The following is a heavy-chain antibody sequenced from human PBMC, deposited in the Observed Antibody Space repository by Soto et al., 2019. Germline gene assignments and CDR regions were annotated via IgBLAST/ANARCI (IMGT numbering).Heavy chain of an antibody. CDR1: GGSISSSPYY. CDR2: IYYNGNT. Sequence: QLQLQESGPGLVKPSETLSLTCTVSGGSISSSPYYWAWIRQPPGKGLQWIGNIYYNGNTFYNPSLRSRVTISIDTPKSQFSLGLSSVTASDTAVYYCARHGPLTNNWNQLNCWGQGTLVTVSS. CDR3: ARHGPLTNNWNQLNC. J-gene: IGHJ4*02. D-gene: IGHD1-1*01. V-gene: IGHV4-39*01.